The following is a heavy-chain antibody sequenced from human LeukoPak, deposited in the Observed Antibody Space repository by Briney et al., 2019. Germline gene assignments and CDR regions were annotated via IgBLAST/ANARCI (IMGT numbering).Heavy chain of an antibody. J-gene: IGHJ4*02. CDR1: GFTFSSYS. D-gene: IGHD6-13*01. CDR2: ISSSSSHI. CDR3: ARDPPYSSSWYVDY. V-gene: IGHV3-21*01. Sequence: PGGSLRLSCAASGFTFSSYSMNWVRQAPGKGLEWVSSISSSSSHIYYADSVKGRFTISRDNAKNSLYLQMNSLRAEDTAVYYCARDPPYSSSWYVDYWGQGTLVTVSS.